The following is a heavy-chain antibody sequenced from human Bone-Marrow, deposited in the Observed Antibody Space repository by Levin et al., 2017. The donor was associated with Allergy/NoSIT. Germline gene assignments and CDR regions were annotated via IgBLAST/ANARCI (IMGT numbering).Heavy chain of an antibody. V-gene: IGHV4-38-2*01. CDR2: IYHSGST. CDR1: GYSISSGYY. J-gene: IGHJ4*02. Sequence: SETLTLTCAVSGYSISSGYYWGWIRQPPGKGLEWIGSIYHSGSTYYNPSLKSRVTISVDTSKNQFSLKLSSVTAADTAVYYCARASPGPSHYDFWSGYPLDYWGQGTLVTVSS. D-gene: IGHD3-3*01. CDR3: ARASPGPSHYDFWSGYPLDY.